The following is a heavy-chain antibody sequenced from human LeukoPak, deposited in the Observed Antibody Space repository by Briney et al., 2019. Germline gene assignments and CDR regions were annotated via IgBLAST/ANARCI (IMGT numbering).Heavy chain of an antibody. CDR2: INHSGST. J-gene: IGHJ4*02. Sequence: KPSETLSLTCAVYGVSFSGYYWSWIRQPPGKGLEWIGEINHSGSTNYNPSLKSRVTISVDTSKNQFSLKLSSVTAADTAVYYCARGPRGIHLPGLRFDYWGQGTLVTVSS. CDR1: GVSFSGYY. V-gene: IGHV4-34*01. D-gene: IGHD4-17*01. CDR3: ARGPRGIHLPGLRFDY.